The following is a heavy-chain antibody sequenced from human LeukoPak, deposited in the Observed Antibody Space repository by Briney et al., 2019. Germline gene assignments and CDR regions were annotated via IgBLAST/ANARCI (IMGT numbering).Heavy chain of an antibody. CDR2: INHSGST. CDR3: ARVPYRSFDY. Sequence: SETLSLTCAVYGVSFSGYYWSWIRQPPGKGLEWIGEINHSGSTNYNPSLKSRVTISVDTSKNQFSLKLSSVTAADTAVYYCARVPYRSFDYWGPGTLVTVSS. V-gene: IGHV4-34*01. J-gene: IGHJ4*02. D-gene: IGHD1-14*01. CDR1: GVSFSGYY.